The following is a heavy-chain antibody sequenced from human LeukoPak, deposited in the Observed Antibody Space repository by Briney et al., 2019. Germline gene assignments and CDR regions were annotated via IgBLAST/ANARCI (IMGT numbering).Heavy chain of an antibody. J-gene: IGHJ3*02. CDR2: MNPNSGNT. CDR1: GYTFTSYG. CDR3: ARGFRSGSRRTRAFDI. V-gene: IGHV1-8*01. Sequence: ASVKVSCKAFGYTFTSYGISWVRQATGQGLEWMGWMNPNSGNTGYAQKFQGRVTITRNTSISTAYMELSSLRSEDTAVYYCARGFRSGSRRTRAFDIWGQGTMVTVSS.